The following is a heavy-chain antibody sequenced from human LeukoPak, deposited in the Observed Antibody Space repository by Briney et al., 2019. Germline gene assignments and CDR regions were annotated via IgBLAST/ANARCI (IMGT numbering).Heavy chain of an antibody. Sequence: GASVKVSCKASGFTFTSYYMHWVRQAPGQGLEWMGLINPSGGSTSYAQKFQGRVTMTRDTSTSTVYMELSSLRSEDTAVYYCARDTIFGVVLEPHGMDVWGQGTTVTVSS. D-gene: IGHD3-3*01. CDR1: GFTFTSYY. CDR3: ARDTIFGVVLEPHGMDV. V-gene: IGHV1-46*01. J-gene: IGHJ6*02. CDR2: INPSGGST.